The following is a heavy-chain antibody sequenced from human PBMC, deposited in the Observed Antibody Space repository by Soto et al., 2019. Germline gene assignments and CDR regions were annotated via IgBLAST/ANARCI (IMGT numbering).Heavy chain of an antibody. J-gene: IGHJ4*02. CDR2: LGGGGGDT. CDR3: AKHRVASTPGKFDS. V-gene: IGHV3-23*01. D-gene: IGHD2-15*01. CDR1: EFPFSNYA. Sequence: EVQLLESGGGLVQPGGSLRLSCAASEFPFSNYAMSWVRLAPGKGLEWISGLGGGGGDTYYADSVKGRFTVSSDNSKKTLYLQMNSLRAEDTAVYYCAKHRVASTPGKFDSWGQGTLVTVSS.